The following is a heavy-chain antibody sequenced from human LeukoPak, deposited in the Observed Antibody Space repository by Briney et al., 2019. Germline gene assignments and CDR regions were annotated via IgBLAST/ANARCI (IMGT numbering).Heavy chain of an antibody. V-gene: IGHV3-74*01. CDR1: GFIFSSYW. CDR3: AKAPLPYCSAVGCYPFDY. J-gene: IGHJ4*02. Sequence: GGSLRLSCAASGFIFSSYWMHWVRQAPGKGLVWVSRINSDGSSTSYADSVKGRFTISRDNSKNTLYLQMNSLRADDTAVYYCAKAPLPYCSAVGCYPFDYWGQGTLVTVSS. D-gene: IGHD2-15*01. CDR2: INSDGSST.